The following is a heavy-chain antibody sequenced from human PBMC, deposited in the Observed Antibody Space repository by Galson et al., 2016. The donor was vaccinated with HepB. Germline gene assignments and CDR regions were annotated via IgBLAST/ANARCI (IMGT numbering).Heavy chain of an antibody. Sequence: SETLSLTCTVSGGSSSSFYWSWIRQPPGKRLEWIGHIFHTGRPTYTRSLKSRVTISVCTSKNQVSLKLSSVTAADTALYYCARQTSVLTGSAFDIWGKGTMVTGSS. CDR3: ARQTSVLTGSAFDI. CDR2: IFHTGRP. CDR1: GGSSSSFY. V-gene: IGHV4-59*08. J-gene: IGHJ3*02. D-gene: IGHD4-23*01.